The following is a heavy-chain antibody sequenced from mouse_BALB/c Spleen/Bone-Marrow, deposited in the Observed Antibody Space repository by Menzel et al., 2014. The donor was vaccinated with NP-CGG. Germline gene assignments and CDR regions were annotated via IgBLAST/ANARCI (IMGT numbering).Heavy chain of an antibody. D-gene: IGHD1-1*01. CDR2: IRNKPNGYTT. CDR3: ARGDYGRGY. J-gene: IGHJ2*01. V-gene: IGHV7-3*02. CDR1: GFTFTDYY. Sequence: EVQGVESGGGLVQPGGSLRLSCATSGFTFTDYYMSWVRQPPGKALEWLGFIRNKPNGYTTEYSASVKGRFTISRDNSQSILYLQMNTLRAEDSATYYCARGDYGRGYWGQGTTLTVSS.